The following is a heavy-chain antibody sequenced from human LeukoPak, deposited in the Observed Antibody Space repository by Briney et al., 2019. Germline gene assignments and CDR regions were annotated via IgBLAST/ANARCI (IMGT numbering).Heavy chain of an antibody. D-gene: IGHD6-13*01. V-gene: IGHV4-38-2*02. Sequence: SETLSLTCTVSGYSISSGYYWGWIRQPPGKGLEWIGSIYHSGSTYYNPSLKSRVTISVDASKNQFSLNLSSVTAADTAVYYCASNLAAAVPGSYWGQGTLVTVSS. CDR3: ASNLAAAVPGSY. J-gene: IGHJ4*02. CDR2: IYHSGST. CDR1: GYSISSGYY.